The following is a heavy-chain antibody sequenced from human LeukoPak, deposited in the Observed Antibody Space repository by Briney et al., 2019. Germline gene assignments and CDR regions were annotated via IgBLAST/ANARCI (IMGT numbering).Heavy chain of an antibody. V-gene: IGHV4-34*01. J-gene: IGHJ4*02. CDR2: INHSGST. Sequence: SETLSLTCAVYGGSFSGYYWSWIPQPPGQGLEWIGEINHSGSTNYNPSLKSRVTISVDTSKNQFSLKLSSVTAADTAVYYCARGLAVTILRKGSPFGYWGQGTLVTVSS. CDR3: ARGLAVTILRKGSPFGY. CDR1: GGSFSGYY. D-gene: IGHD4-17*01.